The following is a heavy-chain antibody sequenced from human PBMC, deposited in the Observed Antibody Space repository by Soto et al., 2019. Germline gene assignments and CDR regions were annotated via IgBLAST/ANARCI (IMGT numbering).Heavy chain of an antibody. D-gene: IGHD6-19*01. CDR2: ISGSGCTT. Sequence: EVQLLESGGGLVQPGGSLRLSCAASGFTFSSYAMSWVRQAPGKGLEWVSAISGSGCTTYYADSVKGRFTFSRDNSKNTLYLQMNSLRAEDTTVYYCAKTANGWFSDFDICGPGTMVTVSS. V-gene: IGHV3-23*01. J-gene: IGHJ3*02. CDR3: AKTANGWFSDFDI. CDR1: GFTFSSYA.